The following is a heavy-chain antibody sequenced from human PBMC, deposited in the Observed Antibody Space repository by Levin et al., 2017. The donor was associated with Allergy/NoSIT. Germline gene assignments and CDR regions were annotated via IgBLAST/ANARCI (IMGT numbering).Heavy chain of an antibody. Sequence: GGSQRLSCAASGFTFGSYWMHWVRQAPGKGLVWVSRVNIDGSKTEYTDSVKGRFTISRDNAKNTLYIQMNNLRAEDTAVYYCVRGAYGDSVWFDPWGQGTLVTVSS. CDR3: VRGAYGDSVWFDP. J-gene: IGHJ5*02. CDR2: VNIDGSKT. D-gene: IGHD2-8*01. V-gene: IGHV3-74*01. CDR1: GFTFGSYW.